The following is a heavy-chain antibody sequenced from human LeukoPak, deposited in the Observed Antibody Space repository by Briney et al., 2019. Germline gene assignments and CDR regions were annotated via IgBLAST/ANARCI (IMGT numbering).Heavy chain of an antibody. CDR2: INPINGGP. CDR3: VREGIAARTNWFDP. Sequence: ASVKVSCKTFGYTFTDYYIHWVRQAPGQGLEWMGWINPINGGPNYAQKFQGRVTLTRDTSTRTAYMDLSGLKSDDTAIYYCVREGIAARTNWFDPWGQGTLVTVSS. CDR1: GYTFTDYY. J-gene: IGHJ5*02. V-gene: IGHV1-2*02. D-gene: IGHD6-6*01.